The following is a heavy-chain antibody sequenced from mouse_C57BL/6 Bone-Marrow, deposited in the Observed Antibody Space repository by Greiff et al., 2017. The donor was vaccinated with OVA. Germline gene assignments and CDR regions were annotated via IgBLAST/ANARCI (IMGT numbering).Heavy chain of an antibody. V-gene: IGHV5-12*01. CDR2: ISNGGGST. J-gene: IGHJ2*01. Sequence: DVKLVESGGGLVQPGGSLKLSCAASGFTFSDYYMYWVRQTPETRLEWVAYISNGGGSTYYPDTVKGRFTISRDNAKNTLYLQMSRLKSEDTAMYYCARAYGSLDYWGQGTTLTVSS. D-gene: IGHD1-1*01. CDR1: GFTFSDYY. CDR3: ARAYGSLDY.